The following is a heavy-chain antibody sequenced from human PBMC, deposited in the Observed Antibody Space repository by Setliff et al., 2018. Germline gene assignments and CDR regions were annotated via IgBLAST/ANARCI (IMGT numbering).Heavy chain of an antibody. V-gene: IGHV4-39*07. CDR1: GASIRNNYY. J-gene: IGHJ2*01. CDR2: IFYNGST. CDR3: ARNPDFLQYSFDL. Sequence: PTETLSLTCAVSGASIRNNYYWGWIRQSPGTGLEWIGSIFYNGSTNFSPSLKSRVTISIDTSKSQFSLKLSSMTAADTALYYCARNPDFLQYSFDLWGRGTLVTVSS. D-gene: IGHD5-12*01.